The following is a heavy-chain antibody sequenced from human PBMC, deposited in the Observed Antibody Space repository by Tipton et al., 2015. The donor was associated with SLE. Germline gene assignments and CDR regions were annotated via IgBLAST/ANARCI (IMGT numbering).Heavy chain of an antibody. CDR3: AKSGGIDDFWSGYWGTYYFDY. J-gene: IGHJ4*02. Sequence: GSLRLSCAASGFTFSGYAMSWVRQAPGKGLEWVSAISGSGGSTYYADSVKGRFTISRDNSKNTLYLQMNSLRAEDTAVYYCAKSGGIDDFWSGYWGTYYFDYWGQGTLVTVSS. D-gene: IGHD3-3*01. CDR2: ISGSGGST. V-gene: IGHV3-23*01. CDR1: GFTFSGYA.